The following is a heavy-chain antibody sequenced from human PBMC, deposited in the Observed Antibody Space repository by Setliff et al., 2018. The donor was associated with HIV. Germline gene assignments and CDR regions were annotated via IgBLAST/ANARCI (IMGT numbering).Heavy chain of an antibody. J-gene: IGHJ4*02. Sequence: GASVKVSCKAFGGTFSAYAVSWVRQAPGQGLEWMGGIIPIFDTSNYAQKFQDRVTITADEPTNTVYMVLSSLRSDDTAVYYCARDNYYDTSGAIAYWGQGTLVTVSS. CDR1: GGTFSAYA. D-gene: IGHD3-22*01. CDR2: IIPIFDTS. V-gene: IGHV1-69*13. CDR3: ARDNYYDTSGAIAY.